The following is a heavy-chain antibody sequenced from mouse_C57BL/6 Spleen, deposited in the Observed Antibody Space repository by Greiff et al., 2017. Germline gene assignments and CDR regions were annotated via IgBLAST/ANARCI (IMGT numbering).Heavy chain of an antibody. J-gene: IGHJ1*03. V-gene: IGHV1-15*01. CDR3: TSGLIRRYFDV. CDR2: IAPETGGT. CDR1: GYTFTDYE. Sequence: VQLQQSGAELVRPGASVTLSCKASGYTFTDYEMHWVKQTPVHGLEWIGAIAPETGGTAYNQKFKGKAILTADKSSSTAYMELRSLTSEDSAVYYCTSGLIRRYFDVWGTGTTVTVSS. D-gene: IGHD2-4*01.